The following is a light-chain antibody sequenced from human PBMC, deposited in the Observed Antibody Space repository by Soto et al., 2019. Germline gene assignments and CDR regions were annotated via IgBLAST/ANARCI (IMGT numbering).Light chain of an antibody. J-gene: IGLJ1*01. V-gene: IGLV2-14*01. CDR1: SSDVGAYDY. CDR2: EVS. CDR3: SSYTTVFTYV. Sequence: QSALTQPPSASGSPGQSVTISCTGTSSDVGAYDYVSWYQQHPGKAPKLMIYEVSHRPSGVSSRFSGSKSGNTASLTISGLQTEDEADYYCSSYTTVFTYVFGTGTKLTVL.